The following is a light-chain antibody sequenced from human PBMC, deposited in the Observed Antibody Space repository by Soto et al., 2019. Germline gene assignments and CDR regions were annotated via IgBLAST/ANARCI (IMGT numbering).Light chain of an antibody. Sequence: QSVLTQPPSASGTPGQRVTISCSGSSSNIGSNTVNWYQQLPGTAPKLLIYSNNQRPSGFPDRFSGSKSGTSASLAISGLQSEDESDYDCAAWDDRQNVRVKVFGTGTKCTVL. CDR2: SNN. CDR1: SSNIGSNT. V-gene: IGLV1-44*01. CDR3: AAWDDRQNVRVKV. J-gene: IGLJ1*01.